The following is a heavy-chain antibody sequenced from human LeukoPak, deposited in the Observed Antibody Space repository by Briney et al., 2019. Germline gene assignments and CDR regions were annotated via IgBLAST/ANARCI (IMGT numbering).Heavy chain of an antibody. Sequence: ASVKVSCKASGGTFSSYAISWVRQAPGQGLEWMGGIIPIFGTANYAQKFQGRVTITADESTSTAYMELSSLRSEDTAVYYCARGEQQLAMRAFDIWGQGTMVTVSS. V-gene: IGHV1-69*01. CDR2: IIPIFGTA. J-gene: IGHJ3*02. D-gene: IGHD6-13*01. CDR1: GGTFSSYA. CDR3: ARGEQQLAMRAFDI.